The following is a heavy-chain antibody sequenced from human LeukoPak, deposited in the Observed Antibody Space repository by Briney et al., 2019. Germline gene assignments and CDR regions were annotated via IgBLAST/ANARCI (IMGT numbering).Heavy chain of an antibody. V-gene: IGHV3-33*01. CDR1: GFTFSNYG. Sequence: PGRSLRLSCAASGFTFSNYGMHWVRQAPGQGLEWVGVIWYDGSNTYYADSLKGRFIISRDNSKNTLYLQLNSLRAEDTAVYYCASGGTVGQQLVLFYWGQGTLVTVSS. CDR3: ASGGTVGQQLVLFY. D-gene: IGHD6-13*01. J-gene: IGHJ4*02. CDR2: IWYDGSNT.